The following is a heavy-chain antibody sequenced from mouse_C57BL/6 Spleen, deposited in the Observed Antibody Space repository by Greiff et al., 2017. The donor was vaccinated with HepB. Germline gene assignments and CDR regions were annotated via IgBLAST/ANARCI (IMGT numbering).Heavy chain of an antibody. Sequence: VKLVESGPGLVQPSQSLSITCTVSGFSLTSYGVHWVRQSPGKGLEWLGVIWRGGSTDYNAAFMSRLSITKDNSKSQVFFKMNSLQADDTAIYYCAIDYGSSSYAMDYWGQGTSVTVSS. V-gene: IGHV2-5*01. CDR3: AIDYGSSSYAMDY. D-gene: IGHD1-1*01. J-gene: IGHJ4*01. CDR1: GFSLTSYG. CDR2: IWRGGST.